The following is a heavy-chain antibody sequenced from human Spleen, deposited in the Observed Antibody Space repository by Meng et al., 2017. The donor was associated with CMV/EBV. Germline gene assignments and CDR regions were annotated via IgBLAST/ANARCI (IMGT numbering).Heavy chain of an antibody. D-gene: IGHD3-10*01. CDR1: GYSISSGHY. J-gene: IGHJ6*02. Sequence: GSLRLSCTVSGYSISSGHYWGWIRQPPGKGLEWIGSIYHSGSTYYNPSLKSRVTISVDTSKNRFSLKLNSVTAADTAVYYCAKAVDYFGSGSSVYGLDVWGQGTTVTVSS. V-gene: IGHV4-38-2*02. CDR3: AKAVDYFGSGSSVYGLDV. CDR2: IYHSGST.